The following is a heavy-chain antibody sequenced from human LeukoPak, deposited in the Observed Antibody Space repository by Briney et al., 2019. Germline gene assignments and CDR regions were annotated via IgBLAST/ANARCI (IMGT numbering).Heavy chain of an antibody. J-gene: IGHJ4*02. CDR3: AKDRSSSSADFDY. CDR1: GVTLSSHS. V-gene: IGHV3-23*01. Sequence: AGGALRLPCSAPGVTLSSHSMSWVRPAPREGRGWVSGISGSGGSTYYADSVKGRFTISRDNSKNTLYLQMNSLRAEDTAVYYCAKDRSSSSADFDYWGQGTLVTVSS. D-gene: IGHD6-6*01. CDR2: ISGSGGST.